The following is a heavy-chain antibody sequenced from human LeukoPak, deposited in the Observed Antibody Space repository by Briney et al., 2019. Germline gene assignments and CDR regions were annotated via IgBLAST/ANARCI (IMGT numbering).Heavy chain of an antibody. CDR2: IYWDNDK. Sequence: SGPTLVNPTETLTLTCTFCGFSLSTSGVGVGWIRQSPGKALECLALIYWDNDKRYNPSLKNRLTITKDTSKNQVVLTMTNMDPVDTATYYCAHRLPFSENWNTGWFDPWGQGTLVTVSS. D-gene: IGHD1/OR15-1a*01. CDR3: AHRLPFSENWNTGWFDP. J-gene: IGHJ5*02. CDR1: GFSLSTSGVG. V-gene: IGHV2-5*02.